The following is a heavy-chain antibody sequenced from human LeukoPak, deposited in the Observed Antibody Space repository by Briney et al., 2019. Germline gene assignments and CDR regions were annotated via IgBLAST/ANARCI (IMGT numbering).Heavy chain of an antibody. V-gene: IGHV3-23*01. Sequence: GGSLRLSCAASGFTFSSYAMSWVRQAPGKGLEWVSAISGSGGSTYYADSVKGRFTISRDNSKSTLYLQMNSLRAEDTAVYYCAKEMGLIYYCSSTSCSSYGMDVWGQGTTVTVPS. D-gene: IGHD2-2*01. CDR1: GFTFSSYA. CDR3: AKEMGLIYYCSSTSCSSYGMDV. J-gene: IGHJ6*02. CDR2: ISGSGGST.